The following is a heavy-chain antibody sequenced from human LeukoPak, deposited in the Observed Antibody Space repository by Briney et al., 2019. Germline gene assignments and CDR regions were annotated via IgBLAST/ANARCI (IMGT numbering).Heavy chain of an antibody. V-gene: IGHV4-59*01. J-gene: IGHJ5*02. CDR2: IYYSGST. D-gene: IGHD3-10*01. CDR3: ARGPPGGQFDP. Sequence: SETLPLTCTVSGGSISSYYWTWIRQPPGKGLEWTGYIYYSGSTNYNPSLKSRVTISVDTSNNPFSLKLSSVTAADTAVYYCARGPPGGQFDPWGQGNLVSVSS. CDR1: GGSISSYY.